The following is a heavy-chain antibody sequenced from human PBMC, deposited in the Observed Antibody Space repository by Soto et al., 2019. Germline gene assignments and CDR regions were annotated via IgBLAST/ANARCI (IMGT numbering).Heavy chain of an antibody. J-gene: IGHJ5*02. D-gene: IGHD3-9*01. CDR3: ERNYYDILPRPYWFDT. CDR1: GFSLSNARMG. Sequence: SGPTLVNPTETLTLTCTVSGFSLSNARMGVSWIRQPPGKALEWLAHIFSNDEKSYSTSLKSRLTISKDTSKSQVVLTMTNMDPVETATYYCERNYYDILPRPYWFDTWGQGTLVTVSS. CDR2: IFSNDEK. V-gene: IGHV2-26*01.